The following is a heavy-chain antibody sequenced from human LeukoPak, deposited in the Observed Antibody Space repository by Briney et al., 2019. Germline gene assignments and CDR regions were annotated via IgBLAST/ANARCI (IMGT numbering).Heavy chain of an antibody. V-gene: IGHV4-34*01. CDR1: GASFSGYY. CDR3: ARGRYCSSTRGYVIGYQPPEVDL. Sequence: PSDTLSLTCAVYGASFSGYYWSWIRHPPGKGLEWIGEINNSGRTHYNPSLKSRVTISVDTSKNQFSLKLSSVAAADTAVYYCARGRYCSSTRGYVIGYQPPEVDLWGQGTLVTVSS. J-gene: IGHJ5*02. CDR2: INNSGRT. D-gene: IGHD2-2*01.